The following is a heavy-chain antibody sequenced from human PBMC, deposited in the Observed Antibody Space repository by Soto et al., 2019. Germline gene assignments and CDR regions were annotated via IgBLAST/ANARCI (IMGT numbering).Heavy chain of an antibody. Sequence: GGSLRLSCAASGFTFSSYWMSWFRQAPGKGLEWVANIKQDGSEKYYVDSVKGRFTISRDNAKNSLYLQMNSLRAEDTAVYYCARAVDTAMVAYYYYMDVWGKGTTVTVSS. V-gene: IGHV3-7*01. CDR2: IKQDGSEK. CDR3: ARAVDTAMVAYYYYMDV. D-gene: IGHD5-18*01. J-gene: IGHJ6*03. CDR1: GFTFSSYW.